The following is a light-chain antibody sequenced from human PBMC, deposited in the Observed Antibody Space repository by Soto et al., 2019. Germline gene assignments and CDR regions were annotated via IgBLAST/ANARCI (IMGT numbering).Light chain of an antibody. CDR2: SAS. CDR1: QSVTNNY. J-gene: IGKJ2*01. Sequence: EIVLTQFPGTLSLSPGERATLSCGASQSVTNNYLAWYQHKPGEAPRLLIYSASSRATGIPDRFSGSGSGTDFALTVSRLEPEDFAVYYCQQYGNTPRTFGQGTKVDIX. CDR3: QQYGNTPRT. V-gene: IGKV3-20*01.